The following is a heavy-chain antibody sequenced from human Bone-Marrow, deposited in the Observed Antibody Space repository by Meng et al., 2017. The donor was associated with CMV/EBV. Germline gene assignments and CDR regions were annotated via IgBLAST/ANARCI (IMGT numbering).Heavy chain of an antibody. D-gene: IGHD2-15*01. CDR2: IYPGDSDT. Sequence: GESLKISCKGSGYSFTSYWIGWVRQMPGKGLEWMGIIYPGDSDTRYSPSFQGQVTISADKSISTAYLQWSSLKASDTAMHYCARPGGRGYCSGGSCYPRAFDIWGQGTMVTVSS. J-gene: IGHJ3*02. CDR1: GYSFTSYW. CDR3: ARPGGRGYCSGGSCYPRAFDI. V-gene: IGHV5-51*01.